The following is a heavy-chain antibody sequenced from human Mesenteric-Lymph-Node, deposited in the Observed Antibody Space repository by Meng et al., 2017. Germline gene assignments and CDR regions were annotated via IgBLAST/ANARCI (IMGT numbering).Heavy chain of an antibody. V-gene: IGHV3-23*01. CDR3: ARDDDSRPYYFYGLDV. CDR1: GFTFSSYA. J-gene: IGHJ6*02. CDR2: ISGSGGST. Sequence: GESLKISCAASGFTFSSYAMSWVRQAPGKGLEWVSAISGSGGSTYYADSVKGRFTISRDSAKNSLYLQMNSLRVEDTGVYYCARDDDSRPYYFYGLDVWGQGTTVTVSS. D-gene: IGHD3-22*01.